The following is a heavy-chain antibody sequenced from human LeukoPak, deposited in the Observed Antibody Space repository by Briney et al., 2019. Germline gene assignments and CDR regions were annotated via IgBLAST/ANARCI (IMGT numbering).Heavy chain of an antibody. CDR3: ARVRQWLVQGDFDY. CDR1: GFTFSSYS. D-gene: IGHD6-19*01. J-gene: IGHJ4*02. V-gene: IGHV3-21*01. CDR2: ISSSSSYI. Sequence: PGGSLRLSCAASGFTFSSYSMNWVRQAPGKGLEWVSSISSSSSYIYYADSVKGRFTISRDNAKNPLYLQMNSLRAEDTAVYYCARVRQWLVQGDFDYWGQGTLVTVSS.